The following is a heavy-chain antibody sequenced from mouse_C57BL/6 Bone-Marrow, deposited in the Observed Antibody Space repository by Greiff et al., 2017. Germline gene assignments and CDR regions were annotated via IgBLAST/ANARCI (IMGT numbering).Heavy chain of an antibody. J-gene: IGHJ2*01. V-gene: IGHV1-50*01. CDR1: GYTFTSYW. D-gene: IGHD1-1*01. CDR3: ASASYGSSYYVDY. CDR2: IDPSDSYT. Sequence: QVQLQQPGAELVKPGASVKLSCKASGYTFTSYWMQWVKQRPGQGLEWIGEIDPSDSYTNYNQKFKGKATLTVDPSSSTAYMQLNSLTSEDSAVYICASASYGSSYYVDYWGQGTTLTVSS.